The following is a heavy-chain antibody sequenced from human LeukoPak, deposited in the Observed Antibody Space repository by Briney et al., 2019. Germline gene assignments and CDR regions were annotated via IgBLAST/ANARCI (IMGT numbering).Heavy chain of an antibody. CDR2: IWYDGSNK. J-gene: IGHJ6*02. V-gene: IGHV3-33*01. D-gene: IGHD2-8*02. Sequence: PGRSLRLSCAASGFTFSSYGMHWVRQAPGKGLEWVAVIWYDGSNKYYADSVKGRFTISRDNSKNTLYLQMNSLRAEDTAVYYCARGGTGYLTAYYYYGMDVWGQGTTVTVSS. CDR3: ARGGTGYLTAYYYYGMDV. CDR1: GFTFSSYG.